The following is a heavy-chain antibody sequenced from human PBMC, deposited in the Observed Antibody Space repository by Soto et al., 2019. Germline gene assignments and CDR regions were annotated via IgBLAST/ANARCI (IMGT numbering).Heavy chain of an antibody. V-gene: IGHV1-2*02. CDR2: INPNSGGT. J-gene: IGHJ6*02. CDR3: ARGGFLEWLLSYYGMDV. Sequence: VASVKVSCKASGYTFTGYYMHWVRQAPGQGLEWMGWINPNSGGTNYAQKFQGRVTMTRDTSISTAYMELSRLRSDDTAVYYCARGGFLEWLLSYYGMDVWGQGTTVTVSS. CDR1: GYTFTGYY. D-gene: IGHD3-3*01.